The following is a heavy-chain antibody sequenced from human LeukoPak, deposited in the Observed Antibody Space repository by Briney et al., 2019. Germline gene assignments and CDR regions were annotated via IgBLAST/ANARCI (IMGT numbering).Heavy chain of an antibody. V-gene: IGHV4-4*07. CDR3: VGATLKYSGTGGVDY. J-gene: IGHJ4*02. D-gene: IGHD1-26*01. CDR1: GGSISSYY. Sequence: SETLSLTCTVSGGSISSYYWSWIRQPAGKGLEWIGRIYTSGSTNYNPSLKSRVTTSVDTSKNQFSLKLSSVTAADTAVYYCVGATLKYSGTGGVDYWGQGTLVTVSS. CDR2: IYTSGST.